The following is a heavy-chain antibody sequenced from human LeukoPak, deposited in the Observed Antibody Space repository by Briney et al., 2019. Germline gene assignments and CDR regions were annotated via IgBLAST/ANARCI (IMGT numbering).Heavy chain of an antibody. V-gene: IGHV3-23*01. CDR2: ISGSGGST. CDR3: AKCVDDFYYYGMDV. Sequence: GGSLRLSCAPSGFTFTSYAMSWVRQAPGKGLEWVSAISGSGGSTYYADSVKGRFTISRANSKTTLYLQMNSLRAEDPAVYYCAKCVDDFYYYGMDVWGKGTTVTVSS. CDR1: GFTFTSYA. J-gene: IGHJ6*04.